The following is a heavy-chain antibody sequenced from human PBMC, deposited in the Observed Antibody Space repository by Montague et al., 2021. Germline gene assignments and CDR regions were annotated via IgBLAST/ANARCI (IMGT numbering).Heavy chain of an antibody. J-gene: IGHJ5*02. Sequence: ETLSLTCTVSSGSIFHAHWSWVRQPPGKGLEWLGFMFYGGATSNNPSLKSRVTMSIDTSTNQFSLKLSFVTAADTAVYYCAKQDYFVSGTSYKGFDPWGQGILVTVSS. CDR2: MFYGGAT. CDR3: AKQDYFVSGTSYKGFDP. CDR1: SGSIFHAH. D-gene: IGHD3-10*01. V-gene: IGHV4-59*08.